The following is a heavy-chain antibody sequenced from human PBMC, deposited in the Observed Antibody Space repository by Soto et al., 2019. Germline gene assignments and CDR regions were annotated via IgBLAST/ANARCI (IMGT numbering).Heavy chain of an antibody. Sequence: QVQLVESGGGVVQPGRPLRLSCAASEFTFSRYGVHWVRQAPGKGLEWVSFISYDGSRTYYADSVKGRFTISRDNSKNTVFLQMDSLRAEDTAVYYCAKNLLEEPADYYDTKADALDTWGQGTMVTVSS. V-gene: IGHV3-33*06. CDR3: AKNLLEEPADYYDTKADALDT. J-gene: IGHJ3*02. CDR1: EFTFSRYG. CDR2: ISYDGSRT. D-gene: IGHD3-22*01.